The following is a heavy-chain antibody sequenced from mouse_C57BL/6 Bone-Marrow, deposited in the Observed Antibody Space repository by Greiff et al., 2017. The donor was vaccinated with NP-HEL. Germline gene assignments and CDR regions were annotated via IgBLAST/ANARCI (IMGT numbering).Heavy chain of an antibody. CDR1: GFNIKDDY. D-gene: IGHD1-1*01. Sequence: VQLQQSGAELVRPGASVKLSCTASGFNIKDDYMHWVKQRPEQGLEWIGWIDPENGDTEYASKFQGKATITAATSTNTAYLQLSSLTSEDTAVYYCTTHYYGSSNWYFDVWGKGTTVTVSS. CDR3: TTHYYGSSNWYFDV. J-gene: IGHJ1*03. CDR2: IDPENGDT. V-gene: IGHV14-4*01.